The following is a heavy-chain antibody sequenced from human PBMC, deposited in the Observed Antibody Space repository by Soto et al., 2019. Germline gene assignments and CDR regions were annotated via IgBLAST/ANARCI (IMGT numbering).Heavy chain of an antibody. V-gene: IGHV4-4*02. Sequence: QVQLQESGPGLVKPSGTLSLTCTVSGASITTRSDAWWSWVRQPPGKGLEWIGEIYHSGSTNYNPSLGTRVTMSVDKSKNQFSLRLSSVTAADTAVYYCAKMVGATLVDYWGLGTLVTVSS. J-gene: IGHJ4*02. D-gene: IGHD1-26*01. CDR1: GASITTRSDAW. CDR2: IYHSGST. CDR3: AKMVGATLVDY.